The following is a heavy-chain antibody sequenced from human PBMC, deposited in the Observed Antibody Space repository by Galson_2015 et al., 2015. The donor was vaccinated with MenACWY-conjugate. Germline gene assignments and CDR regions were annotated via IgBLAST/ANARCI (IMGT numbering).Heavy chain of an antibody. CDR1: GGSISNY. V-gene: IGHV4-59*08. CDR3: AKHALGGYFDY. D-gene: IGHD3-16*01. CDR2: IYYGGRT. J-gene: IGHJ4*02. Sequence: SEPLSLTCTVSGGSISNYLSWLRLPPGKRLEWIGYIYYGGRTTYNPSLESRVTMSIDTSKHQFSLKLSSVTAADTAVYYCAKHALGGYFDYWGQGILVTVSS.